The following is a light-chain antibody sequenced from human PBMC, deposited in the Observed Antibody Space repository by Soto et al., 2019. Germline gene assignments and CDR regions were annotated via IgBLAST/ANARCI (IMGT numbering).Light chain of an antibody. CDR3: QQRFNSPRT. J-gene: IGKJ1*01. CDR2: GAS. V-gene: IGKV1-39*01. Sequence: DIQMTQSPSSLSASVRDRVTITCRASQSIRTYVNWYQQKPGKAPNLLIYGASSLQGGFPSRFSGSGSGTDFTLTISSLQPDDVASYYCQQRFNSPRTFGQGTHVEIK. CDR1: QSIRTY.